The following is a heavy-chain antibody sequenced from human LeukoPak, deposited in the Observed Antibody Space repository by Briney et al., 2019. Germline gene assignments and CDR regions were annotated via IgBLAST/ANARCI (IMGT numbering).Heavy chain of an antibody. V-gene: IGHV3-48*03. CDR1: GFTFSSYE. D-gene: IGHD3-10*01. CDR2: ISGSGTTI. Sequence: PGGSLRLSCVASGFTFSSYEMSWVRQAPGKGLEWVSEISGSGTTIFYADSVKGRFTVYRDNAKNSLYLQMNSLRVEDTAVYYCASSPRGVYWGQGTLVTVSS. J-gene: IGHJ4*02. CDR3: ASSPRGVY.